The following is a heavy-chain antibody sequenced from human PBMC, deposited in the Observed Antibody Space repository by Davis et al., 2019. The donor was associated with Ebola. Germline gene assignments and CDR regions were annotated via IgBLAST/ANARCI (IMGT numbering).Heavy chain of an antibody. CDR3: ARSSIAARPGYYYGMDV. V-gene: IGHV3-21*01. D-gene: IGHD6-6*01. J-gene: IGHJ6*02. Sequence: GGSLRLSCAASGFTFSSYSMNWVRQAPGKGLEWVSSISSSSSYIYYADSVKGRFTISRDNAKNSLYLQMNGLRAEDTAVYYCARSSIAARPGYYYGMDVWGQGTTVTVSS. CDR1: GFTFSSYS. CDR2: ISSSSSYI.